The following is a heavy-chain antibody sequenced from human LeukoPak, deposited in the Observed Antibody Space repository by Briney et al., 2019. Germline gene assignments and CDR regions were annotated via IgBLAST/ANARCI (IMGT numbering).Heavy chain of an antibody. V-gene: IGHV4-39*01. CDR1: GGSISSSSYY. CDR2: IYYSGST. D-gene: IGHD2-15*01. Sequence: PSETLSLTCTVSGGSISSSSYYWGWIRQPPGKGLEWIGSIYYSGSTYYNPSLKSRVTISVDTSKKQFSLKLSSVTAADTAVYYCSRLVLSGGYCSGGSCSLDYWGQGTLVTVSS. CDR3: SRLVLSGGYCSGGSCSLDY. J-gene: IGHJ4*02.